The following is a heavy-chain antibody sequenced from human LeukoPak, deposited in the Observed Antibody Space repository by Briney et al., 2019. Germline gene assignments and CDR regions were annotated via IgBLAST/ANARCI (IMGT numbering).Heavy chain of an antibody. J-gene: IGHJ4*02. Sequence: SLKVSCKASGGTFSSFAFSWVRQAPGQGLEWMGRIITILDIANYAQNFQGRVTITADKSTSTAYMEVSSLRSEDTAVYYCASREYDSTNYYLYYFDFWGQGTLVTVSS. CDR2: IITILDIA. CDR1: GGTFSSFA. D-gene: IGHD3-22*01. V-gene: IGHV1-69*04. CDR3: ASREYDSTNYYLYYFDF.